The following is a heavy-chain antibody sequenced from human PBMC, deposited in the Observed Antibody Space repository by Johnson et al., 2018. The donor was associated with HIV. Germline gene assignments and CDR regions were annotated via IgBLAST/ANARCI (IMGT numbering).Heavy chain of an antibody. Sequence: QVQLVESGGGVVQPGRSLRLSCAASGFTFSTYGMHWVRQAPGKGMEWVAVISYDGSNKYYGDSVKGRFTISRDNSKNTLYLQMNSLRAEDTAVYYCARSGPNWAFDFWGQGTVVTVSS. CDR2: ISYDGSNK. J-gene: IGHJ3*01. CDR3: ARSGPNWAFDF. CDR1: GFTFSTYG. D-gene: IGHD1-1*01. V-gene: IGHV3-30*03.